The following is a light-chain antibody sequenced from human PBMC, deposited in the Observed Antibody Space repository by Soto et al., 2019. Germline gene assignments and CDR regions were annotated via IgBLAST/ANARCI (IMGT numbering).Light chain of an antibody. J-gene: IGKJ1*01. Sequence: DIQMTQSPSTLSASVGDRVTITCRASQSISKWLAWYQQKPGKAPKVLIWDASSLQRGVPSRFSGSGSGTKFTPTISSLQPDDFATYYCQQYNGHSTWTFGQGTKVDIK. CDR2: DAS. CDR3: QQYNGHSTWT. CDR1: QSISKW. V-gene: IGKV1-5*01.